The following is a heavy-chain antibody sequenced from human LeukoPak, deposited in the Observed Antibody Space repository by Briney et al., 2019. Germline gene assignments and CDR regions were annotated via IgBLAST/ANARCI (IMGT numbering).Heavy chain of an antibody. V-gene: IGHV4-39*07. D-gene: IGHD1-1*01. Sequence: SETLSLTCTVAGGSISSSSYYWGWIRQPPGKGLEWIGSIYYSGSTYYNPSLKSRVTISVDTSKNQSSLKLSSVTAADTAVYYCARVSRGNDWFDPWGQGTLVTVSS. CDR3: ARVSRGNDWFDP. CDR2: IYYSGST. J-gene: IGHJ5*02. CDR1: GGSISSSSYY.